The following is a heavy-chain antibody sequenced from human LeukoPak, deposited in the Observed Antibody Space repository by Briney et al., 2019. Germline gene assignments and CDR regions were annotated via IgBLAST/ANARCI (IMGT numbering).Heavy chain of an antibody. Sequence: SVKVSCKASGGTFSSYAISWVRQAPGQGLEWMGGIIPIFGTANYAQKFQGRVTITADKSTSTAYMELSSLRSEDTAVYYCARAHMAGDAFDIWGQGTMVTVSS. V-gene: IGHV1-69*06. J-gene: IGHJ3*02. CDR1: GGTFSSYA. D-gene: IGHD5-24*01. CDR2: IIPIFGTA. CDR3: ARAHMAGDAFDI.